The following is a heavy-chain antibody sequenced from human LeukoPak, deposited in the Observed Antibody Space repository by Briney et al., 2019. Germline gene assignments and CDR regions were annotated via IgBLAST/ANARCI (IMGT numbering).Heavy chain of an antibody. V-gene: IGHV3-21*01. CDR3: AKDTPSRSSGWDR. J-gene: IGHJ4*02. CDR1: GFTFTSYS. CDR2: ISGSSSYI. D-gene: IGHD6-19*01. Sequence: PGGSLRLSCAASGFTFTSYSMNWVRQAPGKGLEWVSSISGSSSYIYYADSMKGRFTISRDNAKNSLYLQMNSLRAEDTGVYYCAKDTPSRSSGWDRWGQGTLVIVST.